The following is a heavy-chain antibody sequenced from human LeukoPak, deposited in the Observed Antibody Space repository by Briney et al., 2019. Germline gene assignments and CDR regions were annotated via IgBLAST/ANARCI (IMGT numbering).Heavy chain of an antibody. J-gene: IGHJ4*02. V-gene: IGHV4-59*01. CDR3: ARGGVYFDY. D-gene: IGHD2-8*02. Sequence: SETLSLTCTVSGASISTYHWSWLRQPPGKGLEWIGHIYYSGSTNNPSLKSRVTISMDTSKNQFSLRLSSVTAADTAVYYCARGGVYFDYWGQGTLVTVSS. CDR1: GASISTYH. CDR2: IYYSGST.